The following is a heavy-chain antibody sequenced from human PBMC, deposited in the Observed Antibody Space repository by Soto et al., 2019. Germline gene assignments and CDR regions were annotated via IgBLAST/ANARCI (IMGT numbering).Heavy chain of an antibody. J-gene: IGHJ6*02. CDR1: GYSFTSYW. V-gene: IGHV5-51*01. CDR3: ARTVRGVIITAYGMDV. CDR2: IYPGDSDT. D-gene: IGHD3-10*01. Sequence: GESLKISCKGSGYSFTSYWIGWVRQMPGKGLEWMGIIYPGDSDTRYSPSFQGQVTISADKSISTAYLQWSSLKASDTAMYYCARTVRGVIITAYGMDVWGQGTTVPVYS.